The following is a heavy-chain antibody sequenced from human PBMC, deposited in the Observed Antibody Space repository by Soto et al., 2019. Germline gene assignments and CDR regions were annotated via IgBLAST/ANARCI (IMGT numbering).Heavy chain of an antibody. Sequence: EVQLVESGGGLVQPGVSLRLSCAASGFTFSSYSMNWVRQAPGKGLEWVSYISSSSTIYYADSVKGRFTISRDNAKSSLYLQMNSLRDEDTAVYYCARGSTWGTAWFDPWGPGTLVTVSS. V-gene: IGHV3-48*02. CDR3: ARGSTWGTAWFDP. CDR2: ISSSSTI. J-gene: IGHJ5*02. CDR1: GFTFSSYS. D-gene: IGHD3-16*01.